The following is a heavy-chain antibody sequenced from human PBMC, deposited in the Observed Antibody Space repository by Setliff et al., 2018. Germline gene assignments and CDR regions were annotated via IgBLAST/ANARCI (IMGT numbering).Heavy chain of an antibody. CDR3: AREGDTSGYYYGGGFDY. J-gene: IGHJ4*02. D-gene: IGHD3-22*01. CDR1: GASISGYY. CDR2: LYYGGST. Sequence: PSETLSLTCSVSGASISGYYWSWIRQSPAKGLEWIGSLYYGGSTSYNPSLKSRVTMSVDTSKGQFSLKLSSVTAADTALYYCAREGDTSGYYYGGGFDYWGQGIPVTAPQ. V-gene: IGHV4-59*01.